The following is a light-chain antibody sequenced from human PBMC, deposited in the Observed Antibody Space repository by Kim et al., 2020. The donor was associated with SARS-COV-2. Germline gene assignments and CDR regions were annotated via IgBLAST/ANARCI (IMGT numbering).Light chain of an antibody. J-gene: IGKJ1*01. Sequence: SPGERATLSCRASQGVSSDLAWYQQKPGQAPRLLIYGASTRATGIPARFSGSGSGTEFTLTISSLQSEDFAVYYCQQYNKWPPWTFGQGTKVDIK. CDR3: QQYNKWPPWT. CDR2: GAS. V-gene: IGKV3-15*01. CDR1: QGVSSD.